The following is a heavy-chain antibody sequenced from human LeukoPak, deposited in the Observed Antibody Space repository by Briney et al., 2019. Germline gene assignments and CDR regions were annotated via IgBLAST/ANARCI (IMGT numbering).Heavy chain of an antibody. CDR1: GGSISSYY. CDR3: ARGDVLLWFGELLGDQTFDY. J-gene: IGHJ4*02. CDR2: IYYSGST. V-gene: IGHV4-59*08. Sequence: SETLSLTCTVSGGSISSYYWSWIRQPPGKGLEWIGYIYYSGSTNYNPSLKSRGTISVDTSKNQFPLKLSSVTAADTAVYYCARGDVLLWFGELLGDQTFDYWGQGTLVTVSS. D-gene: IGHD3-10*01.